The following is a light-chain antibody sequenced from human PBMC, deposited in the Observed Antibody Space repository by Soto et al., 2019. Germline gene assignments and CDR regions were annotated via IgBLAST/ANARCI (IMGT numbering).Light chain of an antibody. CDR3: QQYHKWPPFT. CDR1: QSVSSN. CDR2: GAS. J-gene: IGKJ4*01. V-gene: IGKV3-15*01. Sequence: EVGMTQSPATLSVSPGERATLSCRASQSVSSNLAWYQQKPGQTPGLLMYGASTRATGIPARFSGSGSGTEFTLTISSLQSEDFAVYYCQQYHKWPPFTFGGGTKVDIK.